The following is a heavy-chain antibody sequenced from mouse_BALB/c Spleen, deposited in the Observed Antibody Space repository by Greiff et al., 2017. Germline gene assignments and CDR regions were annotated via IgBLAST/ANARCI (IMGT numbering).Heavy chain of an antibody. Sequence: EVKLEESGGGLVQPGGSMKLSCVASGFTFSNYWMNWVRQSPEKGLEWVAEIRLKSNNYATHYAESVKGRFTISRDDSKSSVYLQMNNLRAEDTGIYYCTRRSYYGYPFAYWGQGTLVTVSA. J-gene: IGHJ3*01. CDR3: TRRSYYGYPFAY. CDR1: GFTFSNYW. V-gene: IGHV6-6*02. D-gene: IGHD2-2*01. CDR2: IRLKSNNYAT.